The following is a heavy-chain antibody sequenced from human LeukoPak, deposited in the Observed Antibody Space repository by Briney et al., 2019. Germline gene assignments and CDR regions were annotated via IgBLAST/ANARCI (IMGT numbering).Heavy chain of an antibody. CDR2: VHHSGRT. V-gene: IGHV4-59*01. J-gene: IGHJ1*01. CDR1: GASIFNYH. Sequence: SETLSLTCNVSGASIFNYHWSWIRQAPGKGLEWIGYVHHSGRTNSNPSLGSRVTMSVDTSTSQLSLNLTSVTTADTAVYFCARDLRAKYWGQGTLVFVSS. D-gene: IGHD4/OR15-4a*01. CDR3: ARDLRAKY.